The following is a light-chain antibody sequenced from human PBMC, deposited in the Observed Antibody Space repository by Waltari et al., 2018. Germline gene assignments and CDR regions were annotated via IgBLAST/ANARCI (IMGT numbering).Light chain of an antibody. CDR1: QSISIW. V-gene: IGKV1-5*03. J-gene: IGKJ3*01. CDR3: QHYNTYPFT. CDR2: KAS. Sequence: DTQMTQSPSTLSASVGDRCTITCRASQSISIWLAWYQQRPGKAPKLLIYKASSLESGVPSRFSGSGSGTEFTLTISSLQPDDFATYYCQHYNTYPFTFGPGTKVDIK.